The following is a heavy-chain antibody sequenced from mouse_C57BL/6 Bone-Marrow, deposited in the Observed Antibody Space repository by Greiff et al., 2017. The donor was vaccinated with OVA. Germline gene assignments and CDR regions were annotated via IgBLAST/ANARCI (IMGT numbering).Heavy chain of an antibody. J-gene: IGHJ2*01. CDR1: GYTFTSYG. Sequence: VKLQESGAELARPGASVKLSCKASGYTFTSYGISWVKQSTGQGLEWIGEIYPRSGNTYYNEKFKGKATLTADKSSSTAYMELRSLTSEDSAVYFCARATTVVEASYYFDYWGQGTTLTVAS. D-gene: IGHD1-1*01. CDR2: IYPRSGNT. V-gene: IGHV1-81*01. CDR3: ARATTVVEASYYFDY.